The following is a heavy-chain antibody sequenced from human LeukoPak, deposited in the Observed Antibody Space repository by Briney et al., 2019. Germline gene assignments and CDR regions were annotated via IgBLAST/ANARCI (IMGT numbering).Heavy chain of an antibody. D-gene: IGHD6-19*01. CDR1: GFTFTSYA. V-gene: IGHV3-33*08. Sequence: PGGSLRLSCAASGFTFTSYAMSWVRQAPGKGLEWVAVIWYDGSNKYYADSVKGRFTISRDNSKNTLYLQMNSLRAEDTAVYYCARDPSSGWWGGKDYWGQGTLVTVSS. J-gene: IGHJ4*02. CDR3: ARDPSSGWWGGKDY. CDR2: IWYDGSNK.